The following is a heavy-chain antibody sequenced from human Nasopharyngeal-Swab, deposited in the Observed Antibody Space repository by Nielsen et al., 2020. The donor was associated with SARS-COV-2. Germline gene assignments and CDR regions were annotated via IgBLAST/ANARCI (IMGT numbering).Heavy chain of an antibody. CDR3: ARDYRLRYFDWSYYYYGMDV. J-gene: IGHJ6*02. D-gene: IGHD3-9*01. V-gene: IGHV3-53*01. Sequence: RQAPGKGLEWVSVIYSGGSTYYADSVKGRFTISRDNSKNTLYLQMNSLRAEDTAVYYCARDYRLRYFDWSYYYYGMDVWGQGTTVTVSS. CDR2: IYSGGST.